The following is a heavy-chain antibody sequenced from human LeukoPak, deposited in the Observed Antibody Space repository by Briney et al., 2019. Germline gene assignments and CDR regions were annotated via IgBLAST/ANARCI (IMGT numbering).Heavy chain of an antibody. J-gene: IGHJ4*02. D-gene: IGHD6-19*01. CDR1: GDSISDTSHY. CDR2: IYTSGST. V-gene: IGHV4-61*02. Sequence: SETLSLTCSVSGDSISDTSHYWGWIRQPAGKGLEWIGRIYTSGSTNYNPSLKSRVTISVDTSKNQFSLKLSSVTAADTAVYYCASSSSSGWTFDYWGQGTLVTVSS. CDR3: ASSSSSGWTFDY.